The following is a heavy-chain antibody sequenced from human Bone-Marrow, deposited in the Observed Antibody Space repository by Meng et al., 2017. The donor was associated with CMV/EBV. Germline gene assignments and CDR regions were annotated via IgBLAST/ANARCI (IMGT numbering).Heavy chain of an antibody. CDR3: ARHGTIFGVVINRRNQEQRRDWFDP. CDR2: IGTAGDT. Sequence: GESLKISCAASGFTFSSNDMHWVRQTTGKGLEWVSAIGTAGDTYYPGSVKGRFNISRENAKNSFHLQMNSLRAGDTAVYYCARHGTIFGVVINRRNQEQRRDWFDPWGQGTLVTVSS. V-gene: IGHV3-13*01. J-gene: IGHJ5*02. D-gene: IGHD3-3*01. CDR1: GFTFSSND.